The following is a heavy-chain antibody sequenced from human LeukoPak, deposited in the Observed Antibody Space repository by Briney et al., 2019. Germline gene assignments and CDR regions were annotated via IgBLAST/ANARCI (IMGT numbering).Heavy chain of an antibody. CDR2: INYSGRT. CDR1: GGSINSSRYY. CDR3: ARLSQGYCGGDCYSGY. V-gene: IGHV4-39*01. D-gene: IGHD2-21*02. J-gene: IGHJ4*02. Sequence: SETLSLTCTVSGGSINSSRYYWGWILQPPGKGLEWIGSINYSGRTYYHPSLKSRVTVSVDTSKNQSYMKLRSATAADTAVFYCARLSQGYCGGDCYSGYWGQGTLVTVSS.